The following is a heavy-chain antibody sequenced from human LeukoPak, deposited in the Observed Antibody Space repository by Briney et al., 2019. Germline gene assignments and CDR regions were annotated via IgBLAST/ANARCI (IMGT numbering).Heavy chain of an antibody. D-gene: IGHD6-19*01. V-gene: IGHV5-51*01. CDR1: GYIFTNYW. Sequence: GESLKISCKDSGYIFTNYWIAWVRQMPGKGLEWMGIIDPDDSDTKYSPSFRGQVTMSVDKSISTAYLEWSSLQASDTAFYYCARHSTSGWTQHDYWGQGTLGCVSS. CDR2: IDPDDSDT. J-gene: IGHJ4*02. CDR3: ARHSTSGWTQHDY.